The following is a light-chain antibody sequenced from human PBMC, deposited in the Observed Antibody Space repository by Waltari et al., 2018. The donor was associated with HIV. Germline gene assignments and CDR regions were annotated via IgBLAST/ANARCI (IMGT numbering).Light chain of an antibody. Sequence: QSALTPPASVSGSPGQSIPISCTGTSSDVCCSHHFSWYQQHPGKATKLMIYDVSNRPSGVSNRFSGSKSGNTASLTISGLQAEDEADYYCSSYTSSSPYAFGTGTKVTVL. CDR2: DVS. V-gene: IGLV2-14*03. CDR3: SSYTSSSPYA. CDR1: SSDVCCSHH. J-gene: IGLJ1*01.